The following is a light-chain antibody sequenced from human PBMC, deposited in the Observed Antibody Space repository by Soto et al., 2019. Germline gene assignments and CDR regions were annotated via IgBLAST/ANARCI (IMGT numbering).Light chain of an antibody. CDR3: QQSYSNPRT. J-gene: IGKJ1*01. Sequence: DIQMTQSPSSLSASVGDRVTITCRASQSISHYLNWYQQKPGKAPKLLIFGASNLQSGVPSRFSGSGSGTDFTLTIRSLQPEDFATYYCQQSYSNPRTFGQGTKVEIK. CDR2: GAS. V-gene: IGKV1-39*01. CDR1: QSISHY.